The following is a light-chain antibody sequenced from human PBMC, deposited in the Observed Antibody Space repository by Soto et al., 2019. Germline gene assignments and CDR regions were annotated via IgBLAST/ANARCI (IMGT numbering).Light chain of an antibody. Sequence: QSVLTQPRSVSGSPGQSVTISCTGTSSDVDNYNYVSWYQQHPGKAPKLMIYDVSKRPSGVPDRFSGSKSGNTASLTISGLQAEDESDYYCCSYAGSYTVVFGGGTKLTVL. J-gene: IGLJ2*01. CDR3: CSYAGSYTVV. CDR1: SSDVDNYNY. CDR2: DVS. V-gene: IGLV2-11*01.